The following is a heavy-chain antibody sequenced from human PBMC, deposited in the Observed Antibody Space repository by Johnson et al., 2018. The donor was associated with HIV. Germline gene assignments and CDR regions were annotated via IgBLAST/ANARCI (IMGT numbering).Heavy chain of an antibody. CDR1: GFTFSSYG. V-gene: IGHV3-NL1*01. CDR3: ARGEGYSGSYHRRDAFDI. CDR2: IFTVGDV. D-gene: IGHD1-26*01. J-gene: IGHJ3*02. Sequence: QMLLVESGGGVVQPGRSLRLSCAASGFTFSSYGMHWVRQAPGKGLEWVSVIFTVGDVYYADSVKGRFSISRDNSKNTLYLQMNSLRVEDTAVYYCARGEGYSGSYHRRDAFDIWGQGTVVTVSS.